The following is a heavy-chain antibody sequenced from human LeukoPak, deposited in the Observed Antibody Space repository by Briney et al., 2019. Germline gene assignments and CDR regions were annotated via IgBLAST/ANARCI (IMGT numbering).Heavy chain of an antibody. CDR1: GYTLTELS. CDR3: ATDSSSWSYDAFDI. V-gene: IGHV1-24*01. Sequence: GASVKVSCKVSGYTLTELSMHWVRQAPGKGLEWMGGFDPEDGETIYAQKFQGRVTMTEDTSTDTAYMELSSLRSEDTAVYYCATDSSSWSYDAFDIWGQGTMVTVSS. D-gene: IGHD6-13*01. CDR2: FDPEDGET. J-gene: IGHJ3*02.